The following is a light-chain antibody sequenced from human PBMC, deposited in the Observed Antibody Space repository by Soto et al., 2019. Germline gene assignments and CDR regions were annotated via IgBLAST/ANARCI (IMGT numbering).Light chain of an antibody. CDR2: GNS. CDR1: SSNIGAGYD. CDR3: QSYDSNLSGLV. V-gene: IGLV1-40*01. Sequence: QSVLTQPPSVSGAPGQRVTISCTGSSSNIGAGYDAHWYQQFPGTAPKLLISGNSNRPSGVPDRFSGSKSGTSASLAITGFQAEDEADYYCQSYDSNLSGLVFGGGTKVTVL. J-gene: IGLJ2*01.